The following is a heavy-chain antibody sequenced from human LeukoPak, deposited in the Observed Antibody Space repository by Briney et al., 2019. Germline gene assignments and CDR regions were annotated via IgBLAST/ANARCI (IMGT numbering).Heavy chain of an antibody. V-gene: IGHV1-2*02. CDR2: INPNSGGT. Sequence: GASVKVSCKASGYTFTGYYMHWVRQAPGQGLEWMGWINPNSGGTNYAQKFQGRVTMTRDTSISTAYMELSRLRSDDTAVYYCATLLDYYDIRGREADIWGQGTMVTVSS. D-gene: IGHD3-22*01. CDR1: GYTFTGYY. CDR3: ATLLDYYDIRGREADI. J-gene: IGHJ3*02.